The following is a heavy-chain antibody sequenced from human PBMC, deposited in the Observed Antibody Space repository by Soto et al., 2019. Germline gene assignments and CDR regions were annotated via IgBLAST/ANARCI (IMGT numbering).Heavy chain of an antibody. V-gene: IGHV3-23*01. CDR2: ISGSGGST. CDR1: GFTFSSYA. CDR3: ATPSRGVVAATGWFDP. Sequence: GGSLRLSCAASGFTFSSYAMSWVRQAPGKGLEWVSAISGSGGSTYYADSVKGRFTISRDNSKNTLYLQMNSLRAEDTAVYYCATPSRGVVAATGWFDPWGQGTLVTVSS. J-gene: IGHJ5*02. D-gene: IGHD2-15*01.